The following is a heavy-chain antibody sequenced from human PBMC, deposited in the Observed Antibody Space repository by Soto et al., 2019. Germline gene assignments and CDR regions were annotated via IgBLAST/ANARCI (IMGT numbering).Heavy chain of an antibody. CDR3: AKEVAVIGTPLCDY. CDR2: IRDNGGST. Sequence: EVQLLESGGGLVQPGGSLRLSCAASGFTFSTYAMSWVRQAPGKALEWVSGIRDNGGSTFYADSVRGRFTISRDNSKNTLYLHMATLRVEDTAIYYCAKEVAVIGTPLCDYWGQGTLVTVSS. D-gene: IGHD2-15*01. V-gene: IGHV3-23*01. CDR1: GFTFSTYA. J-gene: IGHJ4*02.